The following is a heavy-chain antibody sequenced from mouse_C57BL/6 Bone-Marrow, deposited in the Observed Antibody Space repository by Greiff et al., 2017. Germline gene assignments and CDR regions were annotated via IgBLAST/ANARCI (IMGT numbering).Heavy chain of an antibody. CDR3: ARGGYDSGSSYGAMDY. CDR1: GYTFTSYW. Sequence: QVQLQQPGAELVRPGSSVKLSCKASGYTFTSYWMDWVKQRPGQGLDWIGNIYPSASETNYNQKFKDKATLTVDKSSSTDYMQLSSLTSEDSAVYYCARGGYDSGSSYGAMDYWGRGTSVTVSS. D-gene: IGHD1-1*01. V-gene: IGHV1-61*01. CDR2: IYPSASET. J-gene: IGHJ4*01.